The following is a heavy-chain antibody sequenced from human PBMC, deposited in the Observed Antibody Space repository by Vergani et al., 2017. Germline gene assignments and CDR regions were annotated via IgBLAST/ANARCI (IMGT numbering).Heavy chain of an antibody. J-gene: IGHJ6*03. V-gene: IGHV3-9*01. CDR2: ISWNSGSI. Sequence: EVQLVESGGGLVQPGRSLRLSCAASGFTFDDYAMHWVRQAPGKGLEWVSGISWNSGSIGYADSVKGRFTISRDNAKNSLYLQMNSLRAEDTALYYCAKDRGLGYCSSTSCYTLGYYYYMDVWGKGP. CDR3: AKDRGLGYCSSTSCYTLGYYYYMDV. CDR1: GFTFDDYA. D-gene: IGHD2-2*02.